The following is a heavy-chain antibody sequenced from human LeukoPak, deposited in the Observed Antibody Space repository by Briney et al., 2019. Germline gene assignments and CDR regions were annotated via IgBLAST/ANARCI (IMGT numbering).Heavy chain of an antibody. J-gene: IGHJ4*02. CDR3: ARDQQLVRRRHLGPIDY. CDR1: GYTFTTYA. V-gene: IGHV1-18*01. D-gene: IGHD6-13*01. CDR2: ISADNGDT. Sequence: ASVKVSCKASGYTFTTYAMNWVRQAPGQGLEWMGWISADNGDTNYAQKFQGRVTMTTDASTTTAHMELRSLRSDDTAVYYCARDQQLVRRRHLGPIDYWGQGTLVTVSS.